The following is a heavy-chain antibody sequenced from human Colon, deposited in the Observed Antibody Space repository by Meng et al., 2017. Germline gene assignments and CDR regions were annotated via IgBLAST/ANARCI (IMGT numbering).Heavy chain of an antibody. Sequence: QVQLQESGPGLVKPSGTLSLTCAVSGDSISSGNGWTWVRQPPGKGLEWIGEIYPSGRTSSNPSLQGRVTILLDKSKNQFSLELNPVTAADTAIYFCARKRTSPGTLGFDYWGQGTLVTVSS. CDR1: GDSISSGNG. J-gene: IGHJ4*02. D-gene: IGHD6-13*01. V-gene: IGHV4-4*02. CDR2: IYPSGRT. CDR3: ARKRTSPGTLGFDY.